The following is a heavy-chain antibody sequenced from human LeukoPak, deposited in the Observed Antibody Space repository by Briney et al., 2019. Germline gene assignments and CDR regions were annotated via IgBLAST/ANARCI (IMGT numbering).Heavy chain of an antibody. D-gene: IGHD2-2*01. V-gene: IGHV3-7*01. CDR1: GFTLSSYW. CDR3: ARETDSTLFDC. J-gene: IGHJ4*02. CDR2: IKQDGSEK. Sequence: GGSLRLSCAASGFTLSSYWMSWVRQAPGKGLEWVANIKQDGSEKYYVDSVKGRFTISRDNGKNSLYLQMNSLRAEDTAVYYCARETDSTLFDCWGQGTLVTVSS.